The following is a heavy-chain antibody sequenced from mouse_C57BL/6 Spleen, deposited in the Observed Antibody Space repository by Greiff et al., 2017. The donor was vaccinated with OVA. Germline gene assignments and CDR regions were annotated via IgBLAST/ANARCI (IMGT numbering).Heavy chain of an antibody. Sequence: VQLVESGAELVKPGASVKISCKASGYAFSSYWMNWVKQRPGKGLEWIGQIYPGDGDTNYNGKFKGKATLTADKSSSTAYMQLSSLTSEDSAVYFCARSDSITSYAMDYWGQGTSVTVSS. CDR3: ARSDSITSYAMDY. CDR1: GYAFSSYW. CDR2: IYPGDGDT. V-gene: IGHV1-80*01. J-gene: IGHJ4*01. D-gene: IGHD1-1*01.